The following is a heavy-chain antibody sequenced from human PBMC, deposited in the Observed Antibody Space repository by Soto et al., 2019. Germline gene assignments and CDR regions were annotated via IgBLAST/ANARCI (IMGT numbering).Heavy chain of an antibody. CDR1: GYTFTSYA. J-gene: IGHJ6*02. CDR2: INAGNGNT. CDR3: AREDHGAYYYGMEV. V-gene: IGHV1-3*01. Sequence: ASVKVSCKASGYTFTSYAMHWVRQAPGQRLEWMGWINAGNGNTKYSQKFQGRVTITRDTSASTAYMELSSLRSEDTAVYYCAREDHGAYYYGMEVWGQGTTVTVSS.